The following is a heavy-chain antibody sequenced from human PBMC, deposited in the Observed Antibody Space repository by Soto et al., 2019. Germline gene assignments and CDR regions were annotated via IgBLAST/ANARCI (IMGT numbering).Heavy chain of an antibody. Sequence: SETLSLTCAVSGGSISTSNWWSWVRQPPGKGLEWIGEVYRTGSTNYNPSLESRLTISVDKSKNQFPLKLTSVTAADTAVYYCARARANIEEAAIFDCWGQGTLVTVSS. J-gene: IGHJ4*02. CDR2: VYRTGST. D-gene: IGHD1-26*01. CDR3: ARARANIEEAAIFDC. V-gene: IGHV4-4*02. CDR1: GGSISTSNW.